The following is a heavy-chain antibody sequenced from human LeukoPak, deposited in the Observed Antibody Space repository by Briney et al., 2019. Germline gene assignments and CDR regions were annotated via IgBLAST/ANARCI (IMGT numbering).Heavy chain of an antibody. CDR2: IYYSGST. CDR3: ARGLWFGDRRGYYDLDV. Sequence: PSETLSLTCTVSGGSISSYYWSWIRQPPGKGLEWIGYIYYSGSTNYNPSLKSRVTISVDTSKNQFSLKLSSVTAADTAVYYCARGLWFGDRRGYYDLDVWGKGTTVTVSS. J-gene: IGHJ6*03. CDR1: GGSISSYY. V-gene: IGHV4-59*01. D-gene: IGHD3-10*01.